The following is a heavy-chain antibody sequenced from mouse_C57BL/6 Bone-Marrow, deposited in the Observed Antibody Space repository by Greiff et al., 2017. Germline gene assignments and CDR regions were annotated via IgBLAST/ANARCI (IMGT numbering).Heavy chain of an antibody. D-gene: IGHD1-1*01. V-gene: IGHV1-26*01. CDR3: ASRGVVAKGPYYFDY. CDR2: INPNNGGT. CDR1: GYTFTDYY. J-gene: IGHJ2*01. Sequence: EVQLQQSGPELVKPGASVKISCKASGYTFTDYYMNWVKQSHGKSLEWIGDINPNNGGTSYNQKFKGKATLTVDKSSSTAYMELRSLTSEDSAVYDGASRGVVAKGPYYFDYWGQGTTLTVSS.